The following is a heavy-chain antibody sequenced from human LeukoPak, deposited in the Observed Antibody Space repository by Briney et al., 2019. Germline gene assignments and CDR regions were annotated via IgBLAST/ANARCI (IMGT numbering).Heavy chain of an antibody. CDR1: RFTFSTYD. CDR2: IGRSGST. Sequence: GGSLRRSCAAYRFTFSTYDMQWVRQAPGKGLEWVSGIGRSGSTYYTDSVKGRFTISRDNSKDTLYLQMNSLRAEDTAVYYCARGESFAFANWGQGTMVTVSS. D-gene: IGHD2-21*01. CDR3: ARGESFAFAN. J-gene: IGHJ3*02. V-gene: IGHV3-23*01.